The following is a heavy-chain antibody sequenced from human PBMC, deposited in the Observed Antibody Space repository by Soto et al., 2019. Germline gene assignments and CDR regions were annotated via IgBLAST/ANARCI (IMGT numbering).Heavy chain of an antibody. J-gene: IGHJ4*02. D-gene: IGHD3-22*01. Sequence: QVQLQESGPGLVKPSETLSLTCTASGGSVSSGSYYWTWMRQPPGKGLEWIGYINYSGSTSYNPSLKGRVAISVDTSKKQFSLKVSSVTAADTAVYYCARDGDTSGYYYFDYWGQGTLVTVSS. CDR2: INYSGST. CDR3: ARDGDTSGYYYFDY. CDR1: GGSVSSGSYY. V-gene: IGHV4-61*01.